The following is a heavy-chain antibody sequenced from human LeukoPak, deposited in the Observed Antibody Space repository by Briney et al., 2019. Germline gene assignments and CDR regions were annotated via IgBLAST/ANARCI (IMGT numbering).Heavy chain of an antibody. Sequence: SETLSLTCTVSGGSISSGGYYWSWIRQHPGKGLEWIGYIYYSGSTYYNPSLKSRVTISVDTSKNQFSLKLSSVTAADTAVYYCARDLQGYCSGGSCYRGLGAFDIRGQGTMVTVSS. CDR1: GGSISSGGYY. V-gene: IGHV4-31*03. CDR2: IYYSGST. CDR3: ARDLQGYCSGGSCYRGLGAFDI. J-gene: IGHJ3*02. D-gene: IGHD2-15*01.